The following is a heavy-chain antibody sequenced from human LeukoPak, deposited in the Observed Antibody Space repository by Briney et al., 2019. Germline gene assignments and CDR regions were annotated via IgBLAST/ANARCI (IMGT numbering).Heavy chain of an antibody. V-gene: IGHV1-2*02. Sequence: ASVKVSCKASGYTFTGYYIHWVRQAPGQGLEWMGLINPNSGDTKYAQKFQGRVTMTRDTSISTAYMELISLRSDDTAVYYCARESSGWFDPWGQGTLVTVSS. J-gene: IGHJ5*02. CDR1: GYTFTGYY. CDR3: ARESSGWFDP. CDR2: INPNSGDT.